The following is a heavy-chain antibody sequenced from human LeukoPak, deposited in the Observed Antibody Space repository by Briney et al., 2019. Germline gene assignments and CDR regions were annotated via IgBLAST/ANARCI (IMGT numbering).Heavy chain of an antibody. CDR2: IRSKAYGGAI. Sequence: GGSLRLSCTASGFTFGDYAMNWVRQAPGKGLEWVSFIRSKAYGGAIEYAASVKGRFTISRDDFKTTAYLQMNSLKTEDTAVYYCTRDGSMTYGDYRLFDYWGQGTLVTVSS. CDR1: GFTFGDYA. J-gene: IGHJ4*02. V-gene: IGHV3-49*04. CDR3: TRDGSMTYGDYRLFDY. D-gene: IGHD4-17*01.